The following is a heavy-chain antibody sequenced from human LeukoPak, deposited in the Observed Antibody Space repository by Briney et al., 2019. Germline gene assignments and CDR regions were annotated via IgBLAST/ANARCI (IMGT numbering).Heavy chain of an antibody. CDR3: VKGSSTTTRHFDP. D-gene: IGHD1-1*01. Sequence: GGSLRLSCVASGFIFSSYSMGWVRQGPGKGLKWVSLIDSGGSITYFADSVKGRFTMSRDNFKNTLYLRMYRLRAEDTAVYYCVKGSSTTTRHFDPWGQGTPVTVSS. CDR2: IDSGGSIT. V-gene: IGHV3-23*03. CDR1: GFIFSSYS. J-gene: IGHJ5*02.